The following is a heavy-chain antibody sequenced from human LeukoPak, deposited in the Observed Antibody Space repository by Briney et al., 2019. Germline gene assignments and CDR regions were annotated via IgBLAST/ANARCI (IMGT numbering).Heavy chain of an antibody. D-gene: IGHD5-12*01. V-gene: IGHV1-2*04. CDR2: INPNSGGT. Sequence: GASVKVSCKASGYTFTGYYMHWVRQAPGQGLEWMGWINPNSGGTNYAQKFQGWVTMTRDTSISTAYMELSRLRSDDTAVYYCARVATIRKGAFDIWGQGTMVTVSS. CDR1: GYTFTGYY. CDR3: ARVATIRKGAFDI. J-gene: IGHJ3*02.